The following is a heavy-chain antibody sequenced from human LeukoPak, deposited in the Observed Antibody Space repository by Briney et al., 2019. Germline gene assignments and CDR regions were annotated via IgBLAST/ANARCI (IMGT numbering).Heavy chain of an antibody. V-gene: IGHV4-59*01. CDR2: IYYSGST. CDR1: GGSTSSYY. J-gene: IGHJ4*02. D-gene: IGHD3-22*01. Sequence: SETLSLTCTVSGGSTSSYYWSWIRQPPGKGLEWIGYIYYSGSTNYNPSLKSRVTISVDTSKNQFSLKLSSVTAADTAVYYCAREWDYDSSGYYGTFDYWGQGTLVTVSS. CDR3: AREWDYDSSGYYGTFDY.